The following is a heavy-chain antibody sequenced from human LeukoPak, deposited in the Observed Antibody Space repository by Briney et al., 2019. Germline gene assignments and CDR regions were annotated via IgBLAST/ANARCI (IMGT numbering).Heavy chain of an antibody. CDR3: ARAKNGDYGRPTNWFDP. Sequence: PSETLSLTCSVSGGSITSGSYYWGWIRQPPGKGLEWIGSMHYSGSTYYSPSLKSRVTMSADTSKNQFSLKLSSVTAADTAVYYCARAKNGDYGRPTNWFDPWGQGTLVTVSS. CDR2: MHYSGST. D-gene: IGHD4-17*01. J-gene: IGHJ5*02. CDR1: GGSITSGSYY. V-gene: IGHV4-39*01.